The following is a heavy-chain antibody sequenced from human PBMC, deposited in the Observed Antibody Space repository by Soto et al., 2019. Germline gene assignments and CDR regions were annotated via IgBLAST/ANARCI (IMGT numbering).Heavy chain of an antibody. CDR3: ASSPPAMVAPNL. V-gene: IGHV4-59*02. D-gene: IGHD5-18*01. CDR2: VYYSGST. J-gene: IGHJ5*02. CDR1: GGSVSSYS. Sequence: SETLSLTCTVSGGSVSSYSWTWVRQPPGKGLEWTGYVYYSGSTHYNPSLKSRVTISLDTSKNQFSLKLTSVTAADTAMYFCASSPPAMVAPNLWGQGTLVTVSS.